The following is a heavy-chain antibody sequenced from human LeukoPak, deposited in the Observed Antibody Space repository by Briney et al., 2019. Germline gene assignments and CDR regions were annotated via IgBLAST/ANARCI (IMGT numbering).Heavy chain of an antibody. V-gene: IGHV3-11*05. CDR2: ISSSRNYT. CDR3: ATERGPETMIVPY. CDR1: GFTVSSNNNY. Sequence: PGGSLRLSCAASGFTVSSNNNYMSWVRQAPGKGLEWVSYISSSRNYTNYADSVKGRFTISRDNTKNSLYLQMNSLRAEDTAVYYCATERGPETMIVPYWGQGTLVTVSS. D-gene: IGHD3-22*01. J-gene: IGHJ4*02.